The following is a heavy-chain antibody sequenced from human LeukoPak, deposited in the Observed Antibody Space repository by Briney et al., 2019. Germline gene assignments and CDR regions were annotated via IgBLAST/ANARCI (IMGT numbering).Heavy chain of an antibody. Sequence: GGSLRLSCAASGFTFSSYAMHWVRQAPGKGLEYVSAISSNGGSTYYANSVKGRFTISRDNSKNTLYLQMGSLRAEDMAVYYCARASLTDAFDIWGQGTMVTDSS. CDR3: ARASLTDAFDI. CDR1: GFTFSSYA. V-gene: IGHV3-64*01. CDR2: ISSNGGST. J-gene: IGHJ3*02.